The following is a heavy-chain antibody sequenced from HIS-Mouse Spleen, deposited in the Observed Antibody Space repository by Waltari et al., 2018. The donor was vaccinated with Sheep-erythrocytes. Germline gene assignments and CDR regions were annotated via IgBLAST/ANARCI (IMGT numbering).Heavy chain of an antibody. CDR3: ALSVDLAGAFDI. CDR2: INHSGST. CDR1: GGSFSVYY. J-gene: IGHJ3*02. V-gene: IGHV4-34*01. D-gene: IGHD6-19*01. Sequence: QVQLQQWGAGLLKPAETLSLTCAVYGGSFSVYYWTGTRQPPGKGLEWIGEINHSGSTNDNPSLKSRVTISVDTSKNQFALKLSSVTAADTAVYYCALSVDLAGAFDIWGQGTMVTVSS.